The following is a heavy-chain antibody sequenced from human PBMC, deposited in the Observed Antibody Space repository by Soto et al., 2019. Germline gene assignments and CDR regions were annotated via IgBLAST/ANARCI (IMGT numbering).Heavy chain of an antibody. Sequence: SETLSLTCAVSGGSISSSNWWSWVRQPPGKGLEWIGEIYHSGSTNYNPSLKSRVTISVDKSKNQFSLKLSSVTAADTAVYYCARSYSSSWFSEMGKSPYYFDYWGQGTLVTVSS. J-gene: IGHJ4*02. CDR3: ARSYSSSWFSEMGKSPYYFDY. CDR1: GGSISSSNW. D-gene: IGHD6-13*01. CDR2: IYHSGST. V-gene: IGHV4-4*02.